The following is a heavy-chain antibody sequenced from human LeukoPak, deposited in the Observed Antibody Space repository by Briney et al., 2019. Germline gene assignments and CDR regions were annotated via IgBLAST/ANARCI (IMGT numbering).Heavy chain of an antibody. D-gene: IGHD3-10*01. CDR2: IYYSGST. CDR3: ARVLDYYGSGIYSFDH. J-gene: IGHJ4*02. V-gene: IGHV4-39*01. CDR1: GGSISSSSYY. Sequence: SETLSLTCTVSGGSISSSSYYWGWIRQPPGKGLEWIGSIYYSGSTYYNPSLKSRVTISVDTSKNQFSLKLSSVTAADTAVYYCARVLDYYGSGIYSFDHWGQGILVTVSS.